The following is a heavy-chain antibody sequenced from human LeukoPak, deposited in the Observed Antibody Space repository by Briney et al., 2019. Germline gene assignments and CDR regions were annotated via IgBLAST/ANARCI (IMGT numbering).Heavy chain of an antibody. CDR3: ARVSREMATIDY. CDR2: IYSGGST. D-gene: IGHD5-24*01. CDR1: GFTVSSNY. Sequence: GGSLRLSCAASGFTVSSNYMSWVRQAPGKGLEWVSVIYSGGSTYYADSVKGRFTISRDNSKNTLYLQMNSLRAEDTAVYYCARVSREMATIDYWGQGTLVTVSS. V-gene: IGHV3-53*01. J-gene: IGHJ4*02.